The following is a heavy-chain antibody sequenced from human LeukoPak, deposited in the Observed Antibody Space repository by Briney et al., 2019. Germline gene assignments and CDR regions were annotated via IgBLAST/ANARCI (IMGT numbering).Heavy chain of an antibody. J-gene: IGHJ4*02. CDR3: ARHPLGGYSGYVHY. CDR1: GFTFSSYS. D-gene: IGHD5-12*01. Sequence: GGSLRLSCAASGFTFSSYSMNWVRQAPGKGLEWVSSISSSSSYIYYADSVKGRFTISRDNAKNSLYLQMNSLRAEDTAVYYCARHPLGGYSGYVHYWGQGTLVTVSS. CDR2: ISSSSSYI. V-gene: IGHV3-21*01.